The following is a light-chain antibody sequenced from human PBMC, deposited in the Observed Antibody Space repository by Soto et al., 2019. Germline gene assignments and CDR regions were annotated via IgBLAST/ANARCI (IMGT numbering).Light chain of an antibody. J-gene: IGKJ3*01. V-gene: IGKV1-5*03. Sequence: DIQMTQSPSTLSASVGDRVTITCRASQNIGSWLAWYQQKPGKAPKLLIYKASSLDSGVPSSFSGTGSATEFTLTISSLQHDDFATFYCQQYNSFPFTFGPGTKVDIK. CDR1: QNIGSW. CDR2: KAS. CDR3: QQYNSFPFT.